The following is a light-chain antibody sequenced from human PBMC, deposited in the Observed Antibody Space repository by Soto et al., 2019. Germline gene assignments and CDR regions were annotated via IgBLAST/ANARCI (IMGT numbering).Light chain of an antibody. J-gene: IGKJ1*01. Sequence: IVMTQSPATLSVSPGERATLSCRASRGISSNLAWYQQKPGQAPRLLIYDASTRATGIPARFSGSGSGTEFTLTISSLQSEDSAIYYCQQYFEWPPMTFGQGTKVEI. CDR1: RGISSN. V-gene: IGKV3-15*01. CDR3: QQYFEWPPMT. CDR2: DAS.